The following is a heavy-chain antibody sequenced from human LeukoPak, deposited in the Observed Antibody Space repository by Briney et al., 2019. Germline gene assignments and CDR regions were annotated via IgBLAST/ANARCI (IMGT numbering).Heavy chain of an antibody. CDR2: IRYDGSNK. V-gene: IGHV3-30*02. CDR3: AKESNYYDSSGTPDY. CDR1: GFTFSSYG. J-gene: IGHJ4*02. D-gene: IGHD3-22*01. Sequence: PGGSLRLSCAASGFTFSSYGMHWVRQAPGKGLEWVAFIRYDGSNKYYADSVKGRFTISRDNSKNTLYLQMNSLRAEDTAVYYCAKESNYYDSSGTPDYWGQGTLVTVSS.